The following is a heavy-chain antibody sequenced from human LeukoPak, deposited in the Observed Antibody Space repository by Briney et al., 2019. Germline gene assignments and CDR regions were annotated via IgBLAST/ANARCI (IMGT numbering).Heavy chain of an antibody. CDR3: ARALRAHYYYGMDV. Sequence: GGSLRLSCAASGFTFSSYAMHWVRQAPGKGLEWVAVISYDGSNKYYADSVKGRFTISRDNSKNTLYLQMNSLRAEDTAVYYCARALRAHYYYGMDVWGKGTKVTVSS. J-gene: IGHJ6*04. CDR1: GFTFSSYA. V-gene: IGHV3-30*04. CDR2: ISYDGSNK.